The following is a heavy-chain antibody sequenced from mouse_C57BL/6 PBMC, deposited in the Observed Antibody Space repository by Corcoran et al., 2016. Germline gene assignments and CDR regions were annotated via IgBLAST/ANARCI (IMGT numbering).Heavy chain of an antibody. V-gene: IGHV9-3*01. Sequence: QIQLVQSGPELKKPGETVKISCKASGYTFTTYGMSWVKQAPGKGLKWMGWINTYSGVPTYADDFKGRFAFSLETSASTAYLQINNLKNEDTATYFCATPYGSSYDYAMDYWGQGTSVTVSS. CDR3: ATPYGSSYDYAMDY. J-gene: IGHJ4*01. CDR1: GYTFTTYG. D-gene: IGHD1-1*01. CDR2: INTYSGVP.